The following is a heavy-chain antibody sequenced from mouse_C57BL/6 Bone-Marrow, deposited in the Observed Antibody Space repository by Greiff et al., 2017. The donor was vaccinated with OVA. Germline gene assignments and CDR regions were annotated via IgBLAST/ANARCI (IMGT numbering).Heavy chain of an antibody. Sequence: QVQLQQSGAELVKPGASVKLSCKASGYTFTSYWMHWVKQRPGQGLEWIGMIHPNSGSTNYNEKFKSKATLTVDKSSSTAYMQLSSLTSEDSAVYYCARGITTSYWYFDVWGTGTTVTVSS. V-gene: IGHV1-64*01. D-gene: IGHD1-1*01. CDR3: ARGITTSYWYFDV. CDR1: GYTFTSYW. J-gene: IGHJ1*03. CDR2: IHPNSGST.